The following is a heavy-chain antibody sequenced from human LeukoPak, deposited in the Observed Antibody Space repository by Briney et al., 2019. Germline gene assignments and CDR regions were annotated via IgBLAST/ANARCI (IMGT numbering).Heavy chain of an antibody. D-gene: IGHD5-24*01. V-gene: IGHV1-69*05. CDR1: GGTFSTYG. Sequence: SVKVSCKAFGGTFSTYGVNWVRQAPGQGLEWMGGIIPIFGAANYAQKFQGRVTLTTDESTNTAYMELSSLRSEDTAVFYCAVEMTTKTGIFFDFWGQGTLVTVSS. CDR3: AVEMTTKTGIFFDF. CDR2: IIPIFGAA. J-gene: IGHJ4*02.